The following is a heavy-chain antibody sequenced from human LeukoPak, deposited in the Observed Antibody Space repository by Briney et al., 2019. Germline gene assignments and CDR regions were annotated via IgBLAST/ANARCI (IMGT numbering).Heavy chain of an antibody. CDR2: IAGDGSST. V-gene: IGHV3-74*01. CDR1: GFTFSSYW. D-gene: IGHD4-23*01. Sequence: QTGGFLRLSCAASGFTFSSYWMNWVRQAPGKGLVWVSRIAGDGSSTTYADSVKGRFSISRDNAKNTLYLQMNSLRVEDTAVYYCARGRPHGNDYWGQGTLVTVSS. J-gene: IGHJ4*02. CDR3: ARGRPHGNDY.